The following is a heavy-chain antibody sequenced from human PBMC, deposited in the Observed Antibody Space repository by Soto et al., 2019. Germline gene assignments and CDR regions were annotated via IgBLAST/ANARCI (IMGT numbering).Heavy chain of an antibody. CDR3: ALRTGNWNPLAD. CDR1: GGTTSSYT. J-gene: IGHJ4*02. V-gene: IGHV1-69*02. CDR2: IVPMIGKV. D-gene: IGHD1-1*01. Sequence: QVQLVQPGAEVEKPGSSVKVSCKASGGTTSSYTISWVRQSPGQGLEWMGNIVPMIGKVDYAQKFQGRVTITADKSTRTVYMELSSLRSDDTAVYFCALRTGNWNPLADWGQGTLVTVSS.